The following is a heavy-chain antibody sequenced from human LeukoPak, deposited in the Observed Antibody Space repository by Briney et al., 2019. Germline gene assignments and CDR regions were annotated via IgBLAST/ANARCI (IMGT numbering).Heavy chain of an antibody. CDR1: GGTFSSYA. V-gene: IGHV1-18*01. CDR3: AREGDSSGYSDY. J-gene: IGHJ4*02. CDR2: ISAYNGNT. Sequence: ASVKVSCKASGGTFSSYAISWVRQAPGQGLEWMGWISAYNGNTNYAQKLQGRVTMTTDTSTSTAYMELRSLRSDDTAVYYCAREGDSSGYSDYWGQGTLVTVSS. D-gene: IGHD3-22*01.